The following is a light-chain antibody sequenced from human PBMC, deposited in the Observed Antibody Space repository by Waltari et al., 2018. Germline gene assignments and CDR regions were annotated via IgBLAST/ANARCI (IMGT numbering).Light chain of an antibody. Sequence: EIVLTQSPDFPSVTPKEKVNIPCRASQSIGSSVHWYQQQPDQHPKLLTKYASQSSSGVPSRFSGSGAGTDFTLTINGLEAEYAATYYCHQSTSLPFTFGGGTKVEI. CDR2: YAS. CDR1: QSIGSS. CDR3: HQSTSLPFT. J-gene: IGKJ4*01. V-gene: IGKV6-21*01.